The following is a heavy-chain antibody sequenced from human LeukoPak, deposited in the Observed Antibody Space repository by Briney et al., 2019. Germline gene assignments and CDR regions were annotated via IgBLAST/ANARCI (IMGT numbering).Heavy chain of an antibody. CDR2: IYTSGST. J-gene: IGHJ4*02. V-gene: IGHV4-4*07. CDR1: GGSISSYY. D-gene: IGHD3-16*02. CDR3: ARSYYDYVWGSYPYFDY. Sequence: SETLSLTCTVSGGSISSYYWSWIRQPAGKGLEWIGRIYTSGSTNYNPSLKSRVTMSVDTSKNQFSLKLSSVIAADTAVYYCARSYYDYVWGSYPYFDYWGQGTLVTVSS.